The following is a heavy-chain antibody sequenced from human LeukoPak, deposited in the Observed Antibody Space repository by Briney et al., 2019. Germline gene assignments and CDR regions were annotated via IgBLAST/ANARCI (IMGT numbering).Heavy chain of an antibody. Sequence: SETLSLTCTVSGASISSYYWSWIRQPPGKGLEWIGYVYHSGITHYNPSLKSRVTISVDTSKNQFSLKLTSVTAADTAVYYCASGPSPAAGTDHQFDYWGQGTLVTVFS. V-gene: IGHV4-59*01. CDR1: GASISSYY. CDR3: ASGPSPAAGTDHQFDY. J-gene: IGHJ4*02. D-gene: IGHD6-13*01. CDR2: VYHSGIT.